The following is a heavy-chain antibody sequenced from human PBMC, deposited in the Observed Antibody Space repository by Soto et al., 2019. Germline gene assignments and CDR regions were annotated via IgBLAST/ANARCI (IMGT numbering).Heavy chain of an antibody. D-gene: IGHD6-19*01. Sequence: PSQTLSLTCTVSGGSISSYYWSCIRQPPGKGLEWIGYIYYSGSTNYNPSPKSRVTISVDTSKNQFSLKLSSVTAADTAVYYCARVYSSGWYQGIYFDYWGQGTLVTVS. CDR3: ARVYSSGWYQGIYFDY. CDR2: IYYSGST. J-gene: IGHJ4*02. V-gene: IGHV4-59*01. CDR1: GGSISSYY.